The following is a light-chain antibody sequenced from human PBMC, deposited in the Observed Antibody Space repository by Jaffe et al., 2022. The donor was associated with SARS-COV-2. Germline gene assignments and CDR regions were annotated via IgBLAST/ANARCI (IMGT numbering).Light chain of an antibody. J-gene: IGKJ1*01. V-gene: IGKV1-5*03. CDR3: QQYSTYSRT. CDR2: KAS. CDR1: QSISNW. Sequence: DIQMTQSPSTLSASVGDRVTISCRASQSISNWLAWYQQKPGKAPKLLIYKASRLESAVPSRFSGSGSGTEFSLTISGLQPDDFATYYCQQYSTYSRTFGQGTKVEV.